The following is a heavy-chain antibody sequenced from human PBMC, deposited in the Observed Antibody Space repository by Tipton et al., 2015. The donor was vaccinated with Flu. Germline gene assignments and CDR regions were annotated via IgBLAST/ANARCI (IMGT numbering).Heavy chain of an antibody. CDR3: ARGPIVGASNWFDP. D-gene: IGHD1-26*01. Sequence: TLSLTCTVSGGSISSYYWSWIRQPPGKGLEWIGYIYYSGSTNYNPSLKSRVTISVDTSKNQFSLKLSSVTAADTAVYYCARGPIVGASNWFDPWGQGTLVTVSS. J-gene: IGHJ5*02. CDR2: IYYSGST. CDR1: GGSISSYY. V-gene: IGHV4-59*01.